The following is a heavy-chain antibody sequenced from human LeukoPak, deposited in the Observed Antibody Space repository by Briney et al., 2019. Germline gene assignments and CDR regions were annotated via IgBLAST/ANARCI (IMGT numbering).Heavy chain of an antibody. V-gene: IGHV4-34*01. D-gene: IGHD3-22*01. CDR2: INHHGNT. J-gene: IGHJ4*02. Sequence: SETLSLTCAVNGGSFIEYYWAWIRQVPGKGLEWIGEINHHGNTNYSPSLKSRLSISIDTSNSQFTLKLTSVTSADTAVYYCARGAGGTDFDSNGYYYGGAWGQGTLVTVSS. CDR3: ARGAGGTDFDSNGYYYGGA. CDR1: GGSFIEYY.